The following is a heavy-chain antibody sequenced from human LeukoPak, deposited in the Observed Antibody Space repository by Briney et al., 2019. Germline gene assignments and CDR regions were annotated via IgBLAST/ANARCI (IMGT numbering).Heavy chain of an antibody. CDR1: GFTVSDYS. CDR3: ARSGHWSAAYYYYYMDV. J-gene: IGHJ6*03. D-gene: IGHD3-3*02. Sequence: PGGSLRLSRAASGFTVSDYSMSWIRQAPGEGLEWVSYIRSSVTTIYYADSVQGRFTISRDNAKNSLYLQMNSLRAEDTAVYYCARSGHWSAAYYYYYMDVWGKGTTVTVSS. CDR2: IRSSVTTI. V-gene: IGHV3-11*01.